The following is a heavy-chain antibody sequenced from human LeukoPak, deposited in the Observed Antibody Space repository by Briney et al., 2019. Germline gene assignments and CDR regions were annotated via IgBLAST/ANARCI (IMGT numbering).Heavy chain of an antibody. J-gene: IGHJ4*02. CDR3: ARAVDTAFLARD. V-gene: IGHV1-2*02. D-gene: IGHD5-18*01. Sequence: GASVKVSCKASGYTFTGYYMHRVRQAPGQGLEWMGWINPNSGDTNYAQKFQGRVTMTRDTSISTAYMELSRLRSDDTAMYYCARAVDTAFLARDWGQGTLVTVSS. CDR1: GYTFTGYY. CDR2: INPNSGDT.